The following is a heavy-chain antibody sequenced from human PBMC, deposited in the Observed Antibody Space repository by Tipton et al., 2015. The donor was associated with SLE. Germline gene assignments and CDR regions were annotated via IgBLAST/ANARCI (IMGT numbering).Heavy chain of an antibody. CDR3: ARSHDSDTSGTLGD. D-gene: IGHD3-22*01. Sequence: QLVQSGAEVKKPGASVKVSCKASGYTFTGYYMHWVRQAPGQGLEWMGRINPNSGGTNYAQKFRGRVTMTSDTSTSTVYMQLNSLRSEDTAVYYCARSHDSDTSGTLGDWGQGTLITVSS. CDR2: INPNSGGT. CDR1: GYTFTGYY. J-gene: IGHJ4*02. V-gene: IGHV1-2*06.